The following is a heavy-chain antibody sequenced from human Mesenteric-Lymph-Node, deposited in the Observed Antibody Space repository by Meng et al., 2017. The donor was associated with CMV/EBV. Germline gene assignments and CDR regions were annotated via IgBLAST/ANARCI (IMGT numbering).Heavy chain of an antibody. J-gene: IGHJ4*02. D-gene: IGHD3-22*01. V-gene: IGHV3-23*01. CDR3: AKKLGYYDSSGHYFDY. CDR2: ISGSGDST. CDR1: GFTFTKYD. Sequence: ESLNISCAVSGFTFTKYDMSWVRQAPGKGLEWVSGISGSGDSTYSADSVKGRFTISRDNSKNTLYLQMSGLRAEDTALYYCAKKLGYYDSSGHYFDYWGQGTLVTVSS.